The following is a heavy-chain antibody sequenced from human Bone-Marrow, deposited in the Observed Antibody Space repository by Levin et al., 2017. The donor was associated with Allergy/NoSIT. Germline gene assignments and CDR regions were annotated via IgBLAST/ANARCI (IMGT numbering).Heavy chain of an antibody. J-gene: IGHJ5*02. CDR2: IYYSGST. CDR3: TRVWAISGWHNYWFEP. CDR1: GGSVSSYY. D-gene: IGHD6-25*01. Sequence: SSQTLSLTCTVSGGSVSSYYWSWVRQSPGKGLEWIGNIYYSGSTNYNPSLKSRITISVDTSKNQFSLKLTSVTAEDTAVYYCTRVWAISGWHNYWFEPWGQGALVTVSS. V-gene: IGHV4-59*02.